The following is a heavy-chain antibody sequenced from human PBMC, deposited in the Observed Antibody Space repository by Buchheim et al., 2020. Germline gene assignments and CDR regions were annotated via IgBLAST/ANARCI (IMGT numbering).Heavy chain of an antibody. D-gene: IGHD1-14*01. V-gene: IGHV1-8*01. J-gene: IGHJ5*02. Sequence: QVQLVQSGAEVKKPGASVKVSCKASGYTFTSYDINWVRQATGQGLEWMGWMNPNSGNTGYAQKLQGRVTMTRNTDISTAYMELSSLRSEDTAVYYCARESPSEGFHWYWVFDPWGQGTL. CDR1: GYTFTSYD. CDR2: MNPNSGNT. CDR3: ARESPSEGFHWYWVFDP.